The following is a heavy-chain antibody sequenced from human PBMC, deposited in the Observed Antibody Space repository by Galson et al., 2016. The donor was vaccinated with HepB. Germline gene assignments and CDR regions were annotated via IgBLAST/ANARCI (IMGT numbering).Heavy chain of an antibody. CDR1: GFSLNNYW. J-gene: IGHJ3*02. CDR3: ARDETHYGSGSYFDAFDI. V-gene: IGHV3-7*03. Sequence: SLRLSCAAPGFSLNNYWMTWVRQAPGKGLEWVANINRDGSEKNHVDSVKGRFTISRDNDKNSLYLQMYSLRTEDTALYYCARDETHYGSGSYFDAFDIWGQGTKVTVSS. CDR2: INRDGSEK. D-gene: IGHD3-10*01.